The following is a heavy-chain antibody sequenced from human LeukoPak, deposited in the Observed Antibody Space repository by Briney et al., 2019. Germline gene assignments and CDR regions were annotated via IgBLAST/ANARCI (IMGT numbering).Heavy chain of an antibody. D-gene: IGHD3-3*01. Sequence: SETLSLTCTVSGGSISSYYWSWIRQPPGKGLEWIGYIYYSGSTNYNPSLKSRVTISVDTSKNQFSLKLSSVTAADTAVYYCARLPYDFWSGSDAFDIWGQGTMVTVSS. V-gene: IGHV4-59*08. CDR1: GGSISSYY. J-gene: IGHJ3*02. CDR3: ARLPYDFWSGSDAFDI. CDR2: IYYSGST.